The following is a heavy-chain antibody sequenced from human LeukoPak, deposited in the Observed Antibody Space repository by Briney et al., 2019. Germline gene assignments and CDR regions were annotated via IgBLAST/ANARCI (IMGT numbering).Heavy chain of an antibody. Sequence: GGSLRLSCAASGFTFSSYWMNWARQAPGKGLEWVASINHNGNVNYYVDSVKGRFTISRDNAKNSLYLQMSNLRAEDTAVYYCARDSNPGDSSGYYDAFDIWGQGTKVTVSS. D-gene: IGHD3-22*01. CDR2: INHNGNVN. J-gene: IGHJ3*02. CDR1: GFTFSSYW. V-gene: IGHV3-7*03. CDR3: ARDSNPGDSSGYYDAFDI.